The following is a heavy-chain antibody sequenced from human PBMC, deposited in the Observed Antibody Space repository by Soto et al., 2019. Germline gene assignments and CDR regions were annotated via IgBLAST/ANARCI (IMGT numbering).Heavy chain of an antibody. V-gene: IGHV4-30-4*01. CDR2: IYYSGST. CDR1: GGSISSGDYY. D-gene: IGHD2-15*01. J-gene: IGHJ5*02. Sequence: QVQLQESGPGLVKPSQTLSLTCTVSGGSISSGDYYWTWIRQPPGKGLDWIGYIYYSGSTYYNPSLKSRVTISVDTSKNQFSLKLSFVTAADTAVYYCARYYCSRGSCLVDPWGQGTLVTVSS. CDR3: ARYYCSRGSCLVDP.